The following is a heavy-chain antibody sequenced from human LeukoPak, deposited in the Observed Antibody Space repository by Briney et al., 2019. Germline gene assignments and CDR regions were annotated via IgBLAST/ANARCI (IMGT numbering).Heavy chain of an antibody. J-gene: IGHJ6*03. CDR1: SGSISSNSYY. CDR2: IHYSGST. V-gene: IGHV4-39*01. CDR3: ASSLLWFGESYMDV. Sequence: SETLSLTCTVSSGSISSNSYYWGWIRQPPGKGLEWIGSIHYSGSTYYNPSLKSRVTISVDTSKNQFSLKLSSVTAADTAVYYCASSLLWFGESYMDVWGKGTTVTISS. D-gene: IGHD3-10*01.